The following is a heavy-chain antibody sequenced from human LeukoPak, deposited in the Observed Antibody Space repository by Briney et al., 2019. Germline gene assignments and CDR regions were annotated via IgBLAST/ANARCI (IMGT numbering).Heavy chain of an antibody. CDR2: IFPSGGEI. CDR3: ATYRQVLLPFES. CDR1: GFTFSAFA. V-gene: IGHV3-23*01. J-gene: IGHJ4*02. D-gene: IGHD2-8*02. Sequence: GGSLRLSCAASGFTFSAFAMVWVRQPPGKGLEWVSSIFPSGGEIHYADSVRGRFTISRDNSKSTLSLQMNSLRAEDTAIYYCATYRQVLLPFESWGQGTLVTVS.